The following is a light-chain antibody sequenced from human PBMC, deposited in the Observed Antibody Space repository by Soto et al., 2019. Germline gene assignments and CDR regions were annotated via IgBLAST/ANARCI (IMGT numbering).Light chain of an antibody. CDR3: QQYNSYSPMYT. J-gene: IGKJ2*01. V-gene: IGKV1-5*03. CDR1: QSISSW. Sequence: DIQMTQSPSTLSASVGDRVTITCRASQSISSWLAWYQQKPGKAPKLLIYKASSLESGVPSRFSGSGSGTEFTLTISSLQPDDFANYYCQQYNSYSPMYTFGQGTKLEIK. CDR2: KAS.